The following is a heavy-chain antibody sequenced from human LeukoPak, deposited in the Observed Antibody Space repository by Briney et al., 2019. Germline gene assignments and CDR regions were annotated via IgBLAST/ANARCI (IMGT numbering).Heavy chain of an antibody. CDR1: GYIFTSYP. Sequence: GASVKVSCKASGYIFTSYPVHWERQAPGQRLEWMGWINTGNGNTKYSQRIEGRVTVTTDTSAAAAYMELSSLRSEDTAVYYCARDRAMADYWGQGTLVTVSS. J-gene: IGHJ4*02. CDR2: INTGNGNT. CDR3: ARDRAMADY. D-gene: IGHD5-18*01. V-gene: IGHV1-3*04.